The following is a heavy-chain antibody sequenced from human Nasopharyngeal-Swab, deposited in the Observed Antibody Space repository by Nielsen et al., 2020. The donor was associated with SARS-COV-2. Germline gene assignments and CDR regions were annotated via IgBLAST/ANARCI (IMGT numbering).Heavy chain of an antibody. J-gene: IGHJ1*01. Sequence: GESLKISCAASGFTFNSYGMNWVRQAPGKGLEWISDISSSGSITHYADSLKGRFTISRDNAKKSLYLQMNSLRADDTAVYYCTRGVETIHHWGQRGLVTVSS. V-gene: IGHV3-48*04. D-gene: IGHD5-24*01. CDR3: TRGVETIHH. CDR2: ISSSGSIT. CDR1: GFTFNSYG.